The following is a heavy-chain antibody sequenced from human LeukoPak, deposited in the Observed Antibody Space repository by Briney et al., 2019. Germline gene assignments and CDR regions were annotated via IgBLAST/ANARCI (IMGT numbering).Heavy chain of an antibody. CDR3: ARGRHYAYYYYGMDV. Sequence: SETLSLTCAVCGGSFSGYYWSWIRQPPWKGLEWIGEINHSGSTNYNPSLKSRVTISVDTSKNQFSLKLSSVTAADTAVYYCARGRHYAYYYYGMDVWGQGTTVTVSS. CDR1: GGSFSGYY. V-gene: IGHV4-34*01. J-gene: IGHJ6*02. CDR2: INHSGST. D-gene: IGHD2-2*01.